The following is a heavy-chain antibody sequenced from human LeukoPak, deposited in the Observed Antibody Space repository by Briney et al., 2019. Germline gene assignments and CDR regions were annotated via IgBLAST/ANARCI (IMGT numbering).Heavy chain of an antibody. D-gene: IGHD4-23*01. CDR1: GDSLSDNSAA. V-gene: IGHV6-1*01. CDR2: TYYRSKWYN. CDR3: AREVTNYGGNPVFDY. J-gene: IGHJ4*02. Sequence: SQTLSLTCAISGDSLSDNSAAWIWIRQSPSRSLEWLGWTYYRSKWYNDYAVSVKSRITINPDTSKNQFSLQLNSVTPEDTAVYYCAREVTNYGGNPVFDYWGQGTRVTVSS.